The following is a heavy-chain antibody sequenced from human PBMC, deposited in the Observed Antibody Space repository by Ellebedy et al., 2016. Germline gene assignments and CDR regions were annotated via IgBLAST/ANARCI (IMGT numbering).Heavy chain of an antibody. CDR1: GGSISSNY. CDR2: IYYSGST. J-gene: IGHJ5*02. V-gene: IGHV4-59*01. D-gene: IGHD6-6*01. CDR3: AREWGEGSSKFSWFNP. Sequence: GSLRLSXTVSGGSISSNYWSWIRQPPGKGLEWIGYIYYSGSTNYYPSLKSRVTISVDTSKNQFSLKLSSVTAADTAVYYCAREWGEGSSKFSWFNPWGQGTLVTVSS.